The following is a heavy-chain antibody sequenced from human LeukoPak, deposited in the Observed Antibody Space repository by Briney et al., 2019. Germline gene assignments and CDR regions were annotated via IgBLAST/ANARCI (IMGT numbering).Heavy chain of an antibody. D-gene: IGHD4-17*01. CDR3: ARLKTTVSTPFEY. CDR1: GFTTSIYN. CDR2: ISSSSSYI. V-gene: IGHV3-21*01. Sequence: GGSLSLSCATSGFTTSIYNMNWVRQAPGKGLEWVSSISSSSSYIYYADSVKGRFTISRDNAKNSLYLQMNSLRAEDTAVYYCARLKTTVSTPFEYWGQGTLVTVSS. J-gene: IGHJ4*02.